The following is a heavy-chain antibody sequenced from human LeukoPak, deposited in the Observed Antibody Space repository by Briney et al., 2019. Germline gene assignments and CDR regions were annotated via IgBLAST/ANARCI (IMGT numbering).Heavy chain of an antibody. CDR3: ARAKGEVVTFHLRYFLY. CDR1: GFTFDDYA. V-gene: IGHV3-23*01. J-gene: IGHJ1*01. CDR2: VSGSSGNT. Sequence: GGSLRLSCAASGFTFDDYAMHWVRQAPGKGLEWVSTVSGSSGNTYYADSVKGRFTISRSNSKNTLYLQMNSLRVEDTAVYYCARAKGEVVTFHLRYFLYWGQGTLVTVSS. D-gene: IGHD4-23*01.